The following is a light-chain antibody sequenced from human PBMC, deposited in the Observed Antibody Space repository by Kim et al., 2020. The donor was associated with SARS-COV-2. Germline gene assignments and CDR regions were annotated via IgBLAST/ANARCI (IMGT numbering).Light chain of an antibody. J-gene: IGLJ3*02. Sequence: PRRTARSTCGGRGKRGKSVHWDQKKRSQGRVLIMGFDTVRRSGIRERLSGSNAGNTATLTITRVEAGDEADYYCQVWDSTSDHRVFGGGTQRTFL. CDR3: QVWDSTSDHRV. CDR1: GKRGKS. CDR2: FDT. V-gene: IGLV3-21*04.